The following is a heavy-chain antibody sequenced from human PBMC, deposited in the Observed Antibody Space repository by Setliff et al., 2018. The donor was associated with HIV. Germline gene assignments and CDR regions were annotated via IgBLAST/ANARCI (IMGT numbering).Heavy chain of an antibody. V-gene: IGHV1-8*02. CDR2: RNPNSGNT. J-gene: IGHJ4*02. Sequence: ASVKVSCKASGYTFTSYDINWVRQATGQGLEWMGWRNPNSGNTGYAQKFQGRVTMTGKTSISTAYMELSSPTSDDTAVYYCARDGYSSSSYSMAQGANYWGQGTLVTVSS. D-gene: IGHD6-13*01. CDR1: GYTFTSYD. CDR3: ARDGYSSSSYSMAQGANY.